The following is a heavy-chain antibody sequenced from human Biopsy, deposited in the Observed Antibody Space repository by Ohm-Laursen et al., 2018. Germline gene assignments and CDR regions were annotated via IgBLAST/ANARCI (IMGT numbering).Heavy chain of an antibody. V-gene: IGHV4-59*01. Sequence: GTLSLTCTVSGGAITSYYWSWTRQPPGKGLEWIGYVSYSGNADYNPSLKSRVTISLDKSTNQLSLKLRSVTAADTAVYYCARDGGHSGWYEGGVNVWGQGTTVTVSS. CDR1: GGAITSYY. J-gene: IGHJ6*02. CDR2: VSYSGNA. D-gene: IGHD6-19*01. CDR3: ARDGGHSGWYEGGVNV.